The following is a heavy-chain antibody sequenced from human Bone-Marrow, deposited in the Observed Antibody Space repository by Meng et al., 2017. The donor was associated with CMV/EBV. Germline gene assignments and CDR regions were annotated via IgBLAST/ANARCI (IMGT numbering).Heavy chain of an antibody. CDR1: GFTFSSYW. V-gene: IGHV3-7*01. J-gene: IGHJ6*02. Sequence: GESLKISCAASGFTFSSYWMSWVRQAPGKGLEWVGNIKQDGSEKNYVDSVKGRFTISRDNTKNSLYLQMNRLRAEDTAVYYCAKQYGMDVWGQGTTVTVSS. CDR2: IKQDGSEK. CDR3: AKQYGMDV.